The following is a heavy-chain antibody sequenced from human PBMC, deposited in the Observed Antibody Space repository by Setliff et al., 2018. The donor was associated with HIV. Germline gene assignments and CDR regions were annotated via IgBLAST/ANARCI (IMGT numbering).Heavy chain of an antibody. Sequence: PSETLSLTCTVSGGTISSGSYYWHWIRQPAGKGLEWIGHIHTSGSTKYNPSLKSRVIMSVDTSRNQFSLKLSSVTAADTAVYYCAKGAGFYGDYTFDHWGQGRQVTV. CDR3: AKGAGFYGDYTFDH. J-gene: IGHJ4*02. D-gene: IGHD4-17*01. V-gene: IGHV4-61*09. CDR1: GGTISSGSYY. CDR2: IHTSGST.